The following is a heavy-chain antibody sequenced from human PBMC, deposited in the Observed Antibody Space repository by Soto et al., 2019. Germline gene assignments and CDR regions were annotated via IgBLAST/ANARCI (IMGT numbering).Heavy chain of an antibody. D-gene: IGHD3-3*01. CDR1: GYSISSGYY. J-gene: IGHJ6*02. CDR3: ARAHGYYDFWSGYYRAPYYYYGMDV. V-gene: IGHV4-38-2*01. CDR2: IYHSGST. Sequence: KPSETLSLTCAVSGYSISSGYYWGWIRQPPGKGLEWIGSIYHSGSTYYNPSLKSRVTISVDTSKNQFSLKLSSVTAADTAVYYCARAHGYYDFWSGYYRAPYYYYGMDVWGQGTTVTVSS.